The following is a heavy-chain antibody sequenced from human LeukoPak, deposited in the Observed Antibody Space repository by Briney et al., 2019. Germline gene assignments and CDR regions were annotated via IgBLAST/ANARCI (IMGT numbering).Heavy chain of an antibody. Sequence: GGSLRLSCAASGFTVSSNYMNWVRQAPGKGLERVLIIYSGGNTYYADSVKGRFTISRDNSKNTLYLQMSSLRAEDTAVYYCARTLAGTGNFFDYWGQGTLVTVSS. CDR2: IYSGGNT. CDR3: ARTLAGTGNFFDY. CDR1: GFTVSSNY. V-gene: IGHV3-53*01. D-gene: IGHD6-19*01. J-gene: IGHJ4*02.